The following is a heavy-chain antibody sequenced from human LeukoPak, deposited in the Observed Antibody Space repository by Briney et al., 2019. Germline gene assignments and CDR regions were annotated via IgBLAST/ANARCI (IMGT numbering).Heavy chain of an antibody. CDR3: ARALVRDSSSWYGTGGFDY. D-gene: IGHD6-13*01. CDR1: GGTFSSYT. Sequence: SVKVSCKASGGTFSSYTISWVRQAPGQGLEWMGRIIPILGIANYAQKFQGRVTITADKSTSTAYMELSSLRSEDTAVHYCARALVRDSSSWYGTGGFDYWGQGTLVTVSS. V-gene: IGHV1-69*02. J-gene: IGHJ4*02. CDR2: IIPILGIA.